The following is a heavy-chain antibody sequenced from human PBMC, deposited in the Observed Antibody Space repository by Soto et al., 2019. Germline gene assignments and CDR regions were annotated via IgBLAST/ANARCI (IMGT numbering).Heavy chain of an antibody. Sequence: SVKVSFKGSGYTFLSYGISWVRQAPGQGLEWMGWISAYSGNTDYAQSLQDRVTLTTDTSTSTAYMELRSLTSDDTAVYYCARNPSGSSFDSWGQGTLVTVSS. CDR1: GYTFLSYG. CDR2: ISAYSGNT. V-gene: IGHV1-18*01. CDR3: ARNPSGSSFDS. D-gene: IGHD1-26*01. J-gene: IGHJ4*02.